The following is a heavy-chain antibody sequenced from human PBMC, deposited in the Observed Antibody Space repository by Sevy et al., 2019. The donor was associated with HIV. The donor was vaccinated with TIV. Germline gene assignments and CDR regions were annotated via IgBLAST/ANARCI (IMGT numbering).Heavy chain of an antibody. CDR3: ARDRWELLHNYFDY. CDR1: GDSVSSNSAA. CDR2: TYYRSKWYN. V-gene: IGHV6-1*01. Sequence: KQSQTLSLTCAISGDSVSSNSAASNWIRQSPSRGLEWLGRTYYRSKWYNDYAVSVKSRITINPDTSKNQFSLQLNSVTPEDTAVYYCARDRWELLHNYFDYWGQGTLVTVSS. D-gene: IGHD1-26*01. J-gene: IGHJ4*02.